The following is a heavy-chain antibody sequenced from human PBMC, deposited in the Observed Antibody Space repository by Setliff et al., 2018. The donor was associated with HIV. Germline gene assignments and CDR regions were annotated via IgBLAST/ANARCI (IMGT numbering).Heavy chain of an antibody. D-gene: IGHD6-6*01. CDR1: GDSISSTKW. CDR3: ARVLEQVVSDY. CDR2: IYHSGST. Sequence: SETLSLTCTVSGDSISSTKWWSWVRQPPGKGLEWIGEIYHSGSTNYNPSLKSRVTISVDKSKNQFSLNLSSVNAADTAVYYCARVLEQVVSDYWGQGTLVTVSS. J-gene: IGHJ4*02. V-gene: IGHV4-4*02.